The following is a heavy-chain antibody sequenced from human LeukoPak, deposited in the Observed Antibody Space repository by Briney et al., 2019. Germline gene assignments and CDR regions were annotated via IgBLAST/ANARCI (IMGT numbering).Heavy chain of an antibody. CDR2: IYSGGST. J-gene: IGHJ5*02. CDR3: ARVGYYDFWSGYYTGGWFDP. CDR1: GFTVSSNY. V-gene: IGHV3-53*01. D-gene: IGHD3-3*01. Sequence: GGSLRLSCAASGFTVSSNYMSWVRQAPGKGLEWVSVIYSGGSTYYADSVKGRFTISRDNSKNTLYLQMNSLRAEDTAVYYCARVGYYDFWSGYYTGGWFDPWGQGTLVTVSS.